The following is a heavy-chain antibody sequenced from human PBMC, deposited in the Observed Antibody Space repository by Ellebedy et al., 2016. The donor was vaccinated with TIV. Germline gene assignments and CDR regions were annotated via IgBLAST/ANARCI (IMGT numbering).Heavy chain of an antibody. D-gene: IGHD3-10*01. Sequence: PGGSLRLSCAASGFTFSSLDMNWVRQAPGKGLEWVSGISGSGGSTYYLDSVKGRFTISRHNSRDPMYLQMNSLKPEDTSVYYCVPLGDWESPPVDHWGRGTLLTVSS. CDR3: VPLGDWESPPVDH. V-gene: IGHV3-23*01. J-gene: IGHJ4*02. CDR2: ISGSGGST. CDR1: GFTFSSLD.